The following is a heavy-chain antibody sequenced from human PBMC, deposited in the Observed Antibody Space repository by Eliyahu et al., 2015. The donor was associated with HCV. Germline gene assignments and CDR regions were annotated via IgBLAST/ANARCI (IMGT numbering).Heavy chain of an antibody. D-gene: IGHD6-19*01. CDR3: ASGGGGIAVAGTGGWFDP. CDR1: GGXISSYY. J-gene: IGHJ5*02. CDR2: XYYSGST. V-gene: IGHV4-59*13. Sequence: QVQLQESGPGLVKPSETLSXTCTVSGGXISSYYWXXHRRPQGXGLXWXAXXYYSGSTNYNPSLKSRVSISVDTSKNQFSLKLSSVTAADTAVYYCASGGGGIAVAGTGGWFDPWGQGTLVTVSS.